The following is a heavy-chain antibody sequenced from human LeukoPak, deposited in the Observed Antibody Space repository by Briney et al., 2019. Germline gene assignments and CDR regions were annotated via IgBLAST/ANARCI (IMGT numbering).Heavy chain of an antibody. CDR2: INGDGRRA. J-gene: IGHJ6*03. CDR3: AREVEEVPAAMGVYYYYYMDV. D-gene: IGHD2-2*01. Sequence: GGSLRLSCAASGFTFSSYWMHWVRQAPGKGLVWVSRINGDGRRANYAESVKGRFTISRDNAKNTLHLQMNSLRAEDTAVYYCAREVEEVPAAMGVYYYYYMDVWGKGTSVTVSS. V-gene: IGHV3-74*01. CDR1: GFTFSSYW.